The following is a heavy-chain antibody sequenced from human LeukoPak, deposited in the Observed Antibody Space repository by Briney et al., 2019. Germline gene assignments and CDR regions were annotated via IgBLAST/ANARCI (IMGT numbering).Heavy chain of an antibody. J-gene: IGHJ4*02. V-gene: IGHV4-59*01. Sequence: PSETLSLTCTVSGGYISSYYWSWIRQPPGKGLEWIGYIYYSGSTNYNPSLKSRVTISVDTSKNQFSLKLSSVTAADTAVYYCARGSRTVPFDYWGQGTLVTVSS. D-gene: IGHD4-17*01. CDR1: GGYISSYY. CDR2: IYYSGST. CDR3: ARGSRTVPFDY.